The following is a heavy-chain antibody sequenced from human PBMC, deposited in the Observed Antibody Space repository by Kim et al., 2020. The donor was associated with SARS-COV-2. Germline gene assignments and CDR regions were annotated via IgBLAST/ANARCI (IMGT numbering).Heavy chain of an antibody. D-gene: IGHD4-17*01. Sequence: GGSLRLSCAASGFTFSRYGMHWVRQAPGKGLEWVAAIWNDGSNNYYADSVKGRFTISRDNSKNTLYLQMNSLRAEDTAVYYCAKELTTGTPGDGMDVWGQGATGTVSS. CDR2: IWNDGSNN. J-gene: IGHJ6*02. CDR1: GFTFSRYG. V-gene: IGHV3-33*06. CDR3: AKELTTGTPGDGMDV.